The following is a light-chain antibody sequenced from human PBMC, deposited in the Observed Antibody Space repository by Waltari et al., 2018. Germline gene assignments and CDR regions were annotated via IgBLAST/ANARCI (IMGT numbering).Light chain of an antibody. V-gene: IGKV1-5*03. J-gene: IGKJ5*01. Sequence: DIQMTQSPSTLSASEVDRVTLTCRASQSINYWLAWYQQKPGKAPKLLIYKASTLETGVPSRFSGSGSGTEFTLTIGSLQPDDFAIYYCQQYNTYPVTFGQGTRLEIK. CDR1: QSINYW. CDR2: KAS. CDR3: QQYNTYPVT.